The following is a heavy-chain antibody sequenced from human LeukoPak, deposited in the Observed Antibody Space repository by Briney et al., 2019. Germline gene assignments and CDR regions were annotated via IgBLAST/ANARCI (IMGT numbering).Heavy chain of an antibody. CDR3: ARGSSGWYYYFDY. J-gene: IGHJ4*02. CDR1: GFTFSSYW. Sequence: GGSLRLSCAASGFTFSSYWMSWVRQAPGKGLEWVANIKQDGSEKYYVDSVKGRFTISRDNAKNSLYLQMNSLRAEDTAVYYCARGSSGWYYYFDYWGQGTLVTVSS. D-gene: IGHD6-19*01. V-gene: IGHV3-7*01. CDR2: IKQDGSEK.